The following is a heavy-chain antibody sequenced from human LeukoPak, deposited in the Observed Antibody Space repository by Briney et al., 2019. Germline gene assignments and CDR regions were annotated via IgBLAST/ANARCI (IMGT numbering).Heavy chain of an antibody. CDR2: IYTSGST. CDR3: ARDQYYYYYMDV. CDR1: GGSISSGSYH. Sequence: SETLSLTCTVSGGSISSGSYHWSWIRQPAGKGLEWIGRIYTSGSTNYNPSLKSRVTISVDTSKNQFSLKLSSVTAADTAVYYCARDQYYYYYMDVWGKGTTVTISS. J-gene: IGHJ6*03. V-gene: IGHV4-61*02.